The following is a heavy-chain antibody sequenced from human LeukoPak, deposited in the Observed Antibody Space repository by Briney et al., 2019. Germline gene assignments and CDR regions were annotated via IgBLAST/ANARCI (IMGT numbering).Heavy chain of an antibody. D-gene: IGHD5-12*01. V-gene: IGHV4-39*01. CDR3: ARGKSDSGYDPEFDY. J-gene: IGHJ4*02. CDR2: IYYSGST. Sequence: SETLSLTCTVSGDSVSSDTYYWAWIRQPPGRGLEWIGNIYYSGSTYYSPSLKSRLIVSVDTSKNQFSLKLTSVTAADTAVYYCARGKSDSGYDPEFDYWGQGTLVTVSS. CDR1: GDSVSSDTYY.